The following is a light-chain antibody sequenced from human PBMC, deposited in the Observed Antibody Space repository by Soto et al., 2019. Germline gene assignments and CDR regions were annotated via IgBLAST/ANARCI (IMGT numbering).Light chain of an antibody. CDR3: QQYNSYPT. J-gene: IGKJ1*01. CDR2: DAS. CDR1: QSISSW. Sequence: MTQSPSTLSASVGDRVTITCRASQSISSWLAWYQQKPGKAPKLLIYDASSLESGVPSRFSGSGSGTEFTLTISSLQPDDFATYYCQQYNSYPTFGQGTKVEIK. V-gene: IGKV1-5*01.